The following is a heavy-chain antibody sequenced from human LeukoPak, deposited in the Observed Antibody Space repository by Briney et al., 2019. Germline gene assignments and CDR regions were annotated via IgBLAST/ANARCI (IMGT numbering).Heavy chain of an antibody. Sequence: SETLSLTCTVSGGSIYSSSYYWGWIRQTPGKGLEWIGSMYYTGNSFYNPSLKSRVTISVDTSKNQFSLNLSSVTAADTAIYYCARDLLDWGYYYYMDIWGKGTTVTVSS. CDR2: MYYTGNS. D-gene: IGHD7-27*01. CDR3: ARDLLDWGYYYYMDI. J-gene: IGHJ6*03. CDR1: GGSIYSSSYY. V-gene: IGHV4-39*07.